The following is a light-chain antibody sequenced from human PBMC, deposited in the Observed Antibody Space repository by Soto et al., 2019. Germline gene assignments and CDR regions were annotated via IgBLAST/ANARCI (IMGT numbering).Light chain of an antibody. J-gene: IGLJ1*01. CDR2: EVS. Sequence: QSALTQPPSVSGSPGQSVTISCTGTSSDVGSYNRVSWYQQPPGTAPKLMISEVSNRPSGVPDRFSGSKSGNTASLTISGLQAEDEADYYCSSYTSSSTYVFGTGTKLPS. CDR3: SSYTSSSTYV. CDR1: SSDVGSYNR. V-gene: IGLV2-18*02.